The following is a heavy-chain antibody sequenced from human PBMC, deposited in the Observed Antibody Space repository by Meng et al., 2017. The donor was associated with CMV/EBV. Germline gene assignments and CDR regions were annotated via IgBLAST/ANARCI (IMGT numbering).Heavy chain of an antibody. Sequence: GSLRLSCAVYGGSFSGYYWSWIRQPPGKGLEWIGAINHSGSTNYNPSLKSRVTISVDTSKNKFSLKLSSVTAADTAVYYCARGLIAAAGTSRYDYYYYGMDVWGQGTTVTVSS. CDR3: ARGLIAAAGTSRYDYYYYGMDV. J-gene: IGHJ6*02. CDR1: GGSFSGYY. CDR2: INHSGST. V-gene: IGHV4-34*01. D-gene: IGHD6-13*01.